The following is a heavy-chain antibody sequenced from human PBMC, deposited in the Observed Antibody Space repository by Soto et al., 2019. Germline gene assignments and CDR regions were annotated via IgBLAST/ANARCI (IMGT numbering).Heavy chain of an antibody. CDR3: SKSLDY. Sequence: GGSLRLSCAASGFTFNSNWMDWVRQAPGKGLEWVANINQDGSEKNYVDSVKGRFTISRDNAKNSLYLQMSSLTAEDSALYYCSKSLDYWGQGVLVTVSS. V-gene: IGHV3-7*01. J-gene: IGHJ4*02. CDR1: GFTFNSNW. CDR2: INQDGSEK.